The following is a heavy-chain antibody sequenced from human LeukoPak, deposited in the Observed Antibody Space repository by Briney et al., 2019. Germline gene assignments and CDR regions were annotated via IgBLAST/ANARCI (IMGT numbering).Heavy chain of an antibody. CDR3: ARDRQRLDV. D-gene: IGHD6-25*01. V-gene: IGHV3-11*04. Sequence: GGSLRPSCTASGFTFGDYAMSWSRQAPGKGLEWVSYISSSGSTIYYADSVKGRFTISRDNAKNSLYLQMNSLRAEDTAVYYCARDRQRLDVWGKGTTVTVSS. CDR2: ISSSGSTI. CDR1: GFTFGDYA. J-gene: IGHJ6*04.